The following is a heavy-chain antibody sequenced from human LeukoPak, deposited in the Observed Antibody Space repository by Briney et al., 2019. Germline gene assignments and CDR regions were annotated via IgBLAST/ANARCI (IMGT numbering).Heavy chain of an antibody. J-gene: IGHJ4*02. CDR1: GFTFSRFW. D-gene: IGHD1-14*01. V-gene: IGHV3-7*01. Sequence: PGGSLRLSCVASGFTFSRFWMSWVRQAPGKGLEWVANIKEDDSEKYYVDSVKGRFTISRDNAKNSVFLQMNSLRIEDTAVYYCVRDAVTADWGQGTLVTVSS. CDR2: IKEDDSEK. CDR3: VRDAVTAD.